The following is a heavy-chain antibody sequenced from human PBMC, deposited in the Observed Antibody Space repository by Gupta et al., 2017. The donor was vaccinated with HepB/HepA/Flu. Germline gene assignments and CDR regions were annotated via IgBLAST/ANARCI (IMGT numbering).Heavy chain of an antibody. D-gene: IGHD2-21*02. J-gene: IGHJ4*02. CDR2: ISGRDGRT. CDR1: GFTFSNYA. CDR3: AKPDGSGDCNLLAS. Sequence: EVQLLESGGDLVQPGGSLRLSCAASGFTFSNYALTWVRQAPGKGLEGVATISGRDGRTYYEDSGKGRFTISRETSKNTLYLQMNRLRAEETAVYYCAKPDGSGDCNLLASGGQGTMVTVSS. V-gene: IGHV3-23*02.